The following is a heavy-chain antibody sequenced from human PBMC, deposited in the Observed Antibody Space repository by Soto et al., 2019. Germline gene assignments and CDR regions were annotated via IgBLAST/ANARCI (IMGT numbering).Heavy chain of an antibody. D-gene: IGHD7-27*01. Sequence: SETLSLTCAVSGGSIISGGYSWSWIRQPPGKGLEWLGYIYHSGSTYYNPSLKSRVTISVDRSKNQFSLKLSSVTAADTAVYYCARVPGPWGQGTLVTVSS. CDR2: IYHSGST. V-gene: IGHV4-30-2*01. J-gene: IGHJ5*02. CDR3: ARVPGP. CDR1: GGSIISGGYS.